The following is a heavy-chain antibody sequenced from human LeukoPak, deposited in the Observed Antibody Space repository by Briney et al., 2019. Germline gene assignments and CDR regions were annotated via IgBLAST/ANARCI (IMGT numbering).Heavy chain of an antibody. CDR2: IYYSGST. CDR3: ARGVATVTYFQH. D-gene: IGHD5-12*01. V-gene: IGHV4-31*03. Sequence: SQTLSLTCTVSGGSISSSGYYWSWIRQHPGKGLEWIGYIYYSGSTYYNPSLKSRVTISVDTSKNQFSLKLSSVTAADTAVYYCARGVATVTYFQHWGQGTLVTVSS. J-gene: IGHJ1*01. CDR1: GGSISSSGYY.